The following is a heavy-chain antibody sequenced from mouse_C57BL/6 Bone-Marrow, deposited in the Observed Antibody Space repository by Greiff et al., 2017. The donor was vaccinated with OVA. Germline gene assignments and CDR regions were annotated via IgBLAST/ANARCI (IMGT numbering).Heavy chain of an antibody. V-gene: IGHV1-50*01. CDR1: GYTFTSYW. CDR3: ESAVFAY. CDR2: IDPSDSYT. J-gene: IGHJ3*01. Sequence: QVQLQQSGAELVKPGASVKLSCKASGYTFTSYWMQWVKQRPGQGLEWIGEIDPSDSYTNYNQKFKGKATLTVDTSSSTAYMQLSSLTSEDSAVYYCESAVFAYWGQGTLVTVSA.